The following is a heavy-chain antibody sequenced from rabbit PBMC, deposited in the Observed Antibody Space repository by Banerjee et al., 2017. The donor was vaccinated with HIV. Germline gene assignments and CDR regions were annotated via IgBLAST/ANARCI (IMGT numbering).Heavy chain of an antibody. Sequence: QEQLEESGGDLVQPEGSLTLTCTASGFDFSSYGISWVRQAPGKGLEWIGCINTSSGNTVYATWAKGRFTISKTSWTTVTLQMTSLTAADTASYFCARDLAGVIGWNFNLWGPVTLVTVS. J-gene: IGHJ4*01. D-gene: IGHD4-1*01. CDR3: ARDLAGVIGWNFNL. V-gene: IGHV1S45*01. CDR1: GFDFSSYG. CDR2: INTSSGNT.